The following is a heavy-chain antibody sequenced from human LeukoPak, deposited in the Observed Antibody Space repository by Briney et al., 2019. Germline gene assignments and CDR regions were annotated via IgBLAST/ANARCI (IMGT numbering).Heavy chain of an antibody. CDR3: ARERMYSGSGSTFPYYDY. CDR1: GFTFSSYS. D-gene: IGHD3-10*01. J-gene: IGHJ4*02. CDR2: IKPDGSEK. Sequence: GGSLRLSCAASGFTFSSYSMNWVRQSPGKGLEWVANIKPDGSEKYYVDSVKGRFTISRDNARNALFLEMNSLRAEDTAVYYCARERMYSGSGSTFPYYDYWGQGTLVIVSS. V-gene: IGHV3-7*01.